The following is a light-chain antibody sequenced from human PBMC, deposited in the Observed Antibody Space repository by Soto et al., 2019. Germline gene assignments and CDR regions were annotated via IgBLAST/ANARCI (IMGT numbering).Light chain of an antibody. CDR1: QGISSY. CDR2: AAS. V-gene: IGKV1-9*01. Sequence: DIQMTQSPSTLSASVGDRVTITCRASQGISSYLAWYQQKPGKAPKLLIYAASTLQGGVPSRFSGSGSGTEFTLTISSLQPEDFATYYCQQLNGYPLTFGGGTKVDIK. J-gene: IGKJ4*01. CDR3: QQLNGYPLT.